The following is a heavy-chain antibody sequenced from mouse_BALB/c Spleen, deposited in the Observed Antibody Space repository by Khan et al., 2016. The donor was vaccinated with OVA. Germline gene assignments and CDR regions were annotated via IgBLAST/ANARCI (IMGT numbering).Heavy chain of an antibody. D-gene: IGHD1-1*01. CDR1: GYSITSDYA. CDR2: IRYSGST. Sequence: EVQLVESGPGLVKPSQSLSLTCTVTGYSITSDYAWNWIRQFPGNKLERMAYIRYSGSTRSKPSLNSRISITRDTSKKQFFLKLNSGTTEDTPTYYCARRYYYGQWYFDVWGAGTTVTVSS. CDR3: ARRYYYGQWYFDV. J-gene: IGHJ1*01. V-gene: IGHV3-2*02.